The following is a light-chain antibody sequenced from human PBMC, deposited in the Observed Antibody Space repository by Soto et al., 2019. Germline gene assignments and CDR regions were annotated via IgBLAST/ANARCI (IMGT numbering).Light chain of an antibody. Sequence: RVSQSPSTVSASVGDRVTITCRASQSISSWLAWYQQKPGKAPKLLIYKASSLESGVPSRFSGSGSGTEFTLTISSLQPDDFATYYCQHYNSYPWPFGQGT. V-gene: IGKV1-5*03. CDR1: QSISSW. CDR3: QHYNSYPWP. J-gene: IGKJ1*01. CDR2: KAS.